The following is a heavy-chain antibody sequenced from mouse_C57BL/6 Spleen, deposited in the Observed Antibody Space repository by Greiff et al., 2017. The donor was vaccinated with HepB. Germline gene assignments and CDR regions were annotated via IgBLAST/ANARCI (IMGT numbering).Heavy chain of an antibody. CDR2: IDPSDSYT. CDR1: GYTFTSYW. Sequence: VKLQQPGAELVKPGASVKLSCKASGYTFTSYWMQWVKQRPGQGLEWIGEIDPSDSYTNYNQKFKGKATLTVDTSSSTAYMPLSSLTSEDSAVYYCAKRVEGYYFDYWGQGTTLTVSS. J-gene: IGHJ2*01. CDR3: AKRVEGYYFDY. D-gene: IGHD1-1*02. V-gene: IGHV1-50*01.